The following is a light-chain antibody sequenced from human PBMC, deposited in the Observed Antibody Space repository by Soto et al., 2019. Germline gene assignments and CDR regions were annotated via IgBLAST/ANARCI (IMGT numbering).Light chain of an antibody. CDR3: QQRSSWPQVT. V-gene: IGKV3-11*01. J-gene: IGKJ5*01. CDR1: QSVRSY. Sequence: EIVLTQSPGTLSLSPGERATLSCRASQSVRSYLSWYQQKRGQAPRLLIYDASNRATGIPARCSGSGSGTDFTLIISSLEPADVALYYCQQRSSWPQVTFGQGTRLEI. CDR2: DAS.